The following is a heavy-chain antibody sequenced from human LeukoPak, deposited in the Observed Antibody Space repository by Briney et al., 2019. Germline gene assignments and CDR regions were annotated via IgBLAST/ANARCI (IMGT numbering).Heavy chain of an antibody. V-gene: IGHV4-59*11. Sequence: SETLSLTCTVSGGSLEGLYWSWIRQSPEKGLEWIGNVFHTGVTSYNLSLKSRVTISVDTSRNQFSLTMTSMTAADTAIYYCTRGGGSGYYFGIPRYYFDYWGQGTLVTVSS. CDR1: GGSLEGLY. CDR3: TRGGGSGYYFGIPRYYFDY. CDR2: VFHTGVT. J-gene: IGHJ4*02. D-gene: IGHD3-22*01.